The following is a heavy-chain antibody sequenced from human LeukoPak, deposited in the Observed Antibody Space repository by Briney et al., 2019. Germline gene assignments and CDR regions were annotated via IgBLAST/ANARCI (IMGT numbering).Heavy chain of an antibody. CDR1: GGSISSGGYY. CDR3: ARGQVGAATAFDI. Sequence: SETLSLTCTVSGGSISSGGYYWSWIRQPPGKGLEWIGYIYHSGSTYYNPSLKSRVTISVDRSKNQFSLKLSSVTATDTAVYYCARGQVGAATAFDIWGQGTMVTVSS. D-gene: IGHD2-15*01. V-gene: IGHV4-30-2*01. CDR2: IYHSGST. J-gene: IGHJ3*02.